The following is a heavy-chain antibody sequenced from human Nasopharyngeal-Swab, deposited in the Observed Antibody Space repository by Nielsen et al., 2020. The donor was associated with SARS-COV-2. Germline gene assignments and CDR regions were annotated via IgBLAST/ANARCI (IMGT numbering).Heavy chain of an antibody. CDR1: GYTFTSYA. V-gene: IGHV1-3*01. CDR3: ARDIRGYYDFSP. J-gene: IGHJ5*02. Sequence: ASVKVSCKASGYTFTSYAMHWVRQAPGQRLEWMGWINAGNGNTKYSQKFQGRVTITRDTSASTAYMELSSLRSEDTAVYYCARDIRGYYDFSPWGLGTLVTVAS. CDR2: INAGNGNT. D-gene: IGHD3-3*01.